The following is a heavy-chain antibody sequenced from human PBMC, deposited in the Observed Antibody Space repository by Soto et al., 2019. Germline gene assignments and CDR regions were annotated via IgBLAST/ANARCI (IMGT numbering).Heavy chain of an antibody. CDR1: GGSVNNDKW. Sequence: QVQLQESGPGLVKPSGTLSLTCAVSGGSVNNDKWWSWVRQPPGKGLEWIGEIHSSGITNYNPSLKSRASIFVDKFKNQFSVKLTSVTAADMAVYFCAGQWSAGYGAFDPWGQGTRVTVSS. D-gene: IGHD3-9*01. CDR3: AGQWSAGYGAFDP. V-gene: IGHV4-4*02. J-gene: IGHJ5*02. CDR2: IHSSGIT.